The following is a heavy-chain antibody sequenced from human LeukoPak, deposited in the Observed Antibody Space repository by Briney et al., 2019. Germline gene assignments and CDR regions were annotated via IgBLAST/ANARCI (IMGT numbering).Heavy chain of an antibody. CDR2: IRYDGSNK. J-gene: IGHJ4*02. CDR1: GFTFSSYG. Sequence: GRSLRLSCAASGFTFSSYGMHWVRQAPGKGLEWVAFIRYDGSNKYYADSVKGRFTISRDNSKNTLYLQMNSLRAEDTAVYYCAKDNLVRTFGGVIAYFDYWGQGTLVTVSS. D-gene: IGHD3-16*02. CDR3: AKDNLVRTFGGVIAYFDY. V-gene: IGHV3-30*02.